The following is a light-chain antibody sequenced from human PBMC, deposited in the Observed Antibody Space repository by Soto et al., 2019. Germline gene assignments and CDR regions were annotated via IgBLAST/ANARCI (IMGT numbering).Light chain of an antibody. J-gene: IGKJ5*01. CDR1: QGISSA. Sequence: AIQLTQSPSSLSASVGDRVTITCRASQGISSALAWYQQKPGKAPKLLIYDASSLESGVPSRFSGSGSGTDFTLTINSLQPEDFATYYCQQFNNYPHRFGQGTRLEIK. V-gene: IGKV1D-13*01. CDR3: QQFNNYPHR. CDR2: DAS.